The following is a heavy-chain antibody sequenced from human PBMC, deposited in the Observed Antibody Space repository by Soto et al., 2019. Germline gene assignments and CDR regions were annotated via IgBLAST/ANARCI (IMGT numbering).Heavy chain of an antibody. CDR1: GGSISSYY. J-gene: IGHJ6*03. CDR2: IYYSGST. Sequence: SETLSLTCTVSGGSISSYYWSWIRQPPGKGLEWIGYIYYSGSTNYNPSLKSRVTISVDTSKNQFSLKVSSVTAADTAVYYCAGGNTMVRGVIRPPDHNYYMDVWGKGTTVTVSS. D-gene: IGHD3-10*01. CDR3: AGGNTMVRGVIRPPDHNYYMDV. V-gene: IGHV4-59*01.